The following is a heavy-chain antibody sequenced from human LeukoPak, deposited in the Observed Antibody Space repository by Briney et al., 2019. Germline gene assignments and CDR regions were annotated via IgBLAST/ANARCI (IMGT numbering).Heavy chain of an antibody. J-gene: IGHJ3*02. CDR1: GGSISSGGYS. CDR2: IYHSGST. D-gene: IGHD3-22*01. V-gene: IGHV4-30-2*01. CDR3: ARVGWSHDSSGYSEAFDI. Sequence: SGTLSLTCAVSGGSISSGGYSWSWIRQPPGKGLEWIGYIYHSGSTYYNPSLKSRVTISVDRSKNQFSLKLGSVTAADTAVYYCARVGWSHDSSGYSEAFDIWGQGTMVTVSS.